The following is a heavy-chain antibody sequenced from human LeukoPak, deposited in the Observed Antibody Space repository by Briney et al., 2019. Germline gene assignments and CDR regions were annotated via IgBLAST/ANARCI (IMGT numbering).Heavy chain of an antibody. Sequence: PSGTLSLTCAVSGGSISRSNWWSWVRQPPGKGLEWIGEIYHSGNTKYNPSLKSRVTISMDKSKNQFSLKLSSVTAADTGVYYCARQDYYDTGTWYFDLWGGGTLVTVS. CDR3: ARQDYYDTGTWYFDL. CDR2: IYHSGNT. J-gene: IGHJ2*01. D-gene: IGHD3-22*01. CDR1: GGSISRSNW. V-gene: IGHV4-4*02.